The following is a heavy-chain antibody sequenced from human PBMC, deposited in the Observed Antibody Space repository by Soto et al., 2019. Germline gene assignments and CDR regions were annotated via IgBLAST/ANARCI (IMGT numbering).Heavy chain of an antibody. J-gene: IGHJ4*02. Sequence: EVQLVESGGDLVQPGGSLRLSCAVSGLTFSSYWMHWVRQAPGKGLEWVSRIDSDGSRTNYADSVKGRFTISRDNAKNTLYLQMNSLRADDTAVYYCVSGLYGDNWGQGTLVIVSS. V-gene: IGHV3-74*01. D-gene: IGHD3-10*01. CDR3: VSGLYGDN. CDR1: GLTFSSYW. CDR2: IDSDGSRT.